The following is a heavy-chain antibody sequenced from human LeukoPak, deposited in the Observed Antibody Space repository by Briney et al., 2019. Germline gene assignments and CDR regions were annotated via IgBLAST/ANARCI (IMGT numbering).Heavy chain of an antibody. J-gene: IGHJ5*02. CDR3: AKDGRVYYSINWFDP. D-gene: IGHD1-26*01. CDR2: ISGSGGST. Sequence: GGSLRLSCAASGFTFSSNAMSWVRQAPGKGLEWVSAISGSGGSTYYADSVKGRFTISRDNSKNTLYLQMNSLRAEDTAVYYCAKDGRVYYSINWFDPWGQGTLVTVSS. CDR1: GFTFSSNA. V-gene: IGHV3-23*01.